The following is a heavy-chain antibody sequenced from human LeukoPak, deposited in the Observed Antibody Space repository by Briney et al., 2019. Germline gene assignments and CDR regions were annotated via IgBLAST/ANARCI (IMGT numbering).Heavy chain of an antibody. Sequence: PSETLSLTCTVSGGFISGYYWSWIRQPPGKGLEWIGHIFYSGSTNYNPSLKSRVTISVDTTKTQFSLRVSSVTAADTAVYYCARSLTGDGKIDYWGQGTLVTVSS. CDR3: ARSLTGDGKIDY. CDR2: IFYSGST. J-gene: IGHJ4*02. D-gene: IGHD1-20*01. CDR1: GGFISGYY. V-gene: IGHV4-59*01.